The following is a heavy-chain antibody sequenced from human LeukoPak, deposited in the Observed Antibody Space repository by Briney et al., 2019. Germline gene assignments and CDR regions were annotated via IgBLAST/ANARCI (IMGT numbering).Heavy chain of an antibody. D-gene: IGHD3-10*01. CDR2: INNIGRST. CDR1: GFTFGDYW. J-gene: IGHJ4*02. Sequence: GGSLRLSCAASGFTFGDYWMHWVHQAPGKGLVWVSRINNIGRSTDYADSVKGRFTISRDNAKNTLDLQMNSLRVEDTAVYYCVRGGGASGSFCWGQGTLVTVSS. V-gene: IGHV3-74*01. CDR3: VRGGGASGSFC.